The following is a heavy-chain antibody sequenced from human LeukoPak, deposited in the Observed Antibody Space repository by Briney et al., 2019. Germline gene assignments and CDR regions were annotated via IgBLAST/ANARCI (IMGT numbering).Heavy chain of an antibody. J-gene: IGHJ4*02. CDR1: GGSISSYY. D-gene: IGHD1-26*01. Sequence: SETLSLTCTVSGGSISSYYWSWIRQPAGKGLEWIGRIYTSGSTNYNPSLKSRVTMSVDTSKNQFSLKLSSVTAADTAVYYCAQSGSYLGLNYFDYWGQGTLVTVSS. V-gene: IGHV4-4*07. CDR3: AQSGSYLGLNYFDY. CDR2: IYTSGST.